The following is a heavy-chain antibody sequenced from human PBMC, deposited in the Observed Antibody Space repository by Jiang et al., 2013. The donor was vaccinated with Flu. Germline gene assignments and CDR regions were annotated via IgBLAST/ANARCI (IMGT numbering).Heavy chain of an antibody. CDR3: AKGSYYDSSGYSGAGAFDI. CDR2: IYYSGST. V-gene: IGHV4-30-4*01. CDR1: ISSGDYY. D-gene: IGHD3-22*01. J-gene: IGHJ3*02. Sequence: ISSGDYYWSWIRQPPRKGLEWIGYIYYSGSTYYNPSLKSRVTISVDTSKNQFSLKLSSVTAADTAVYYCAKGSYYDSSGYSGAGAFDIWGQGTMVTVSS.